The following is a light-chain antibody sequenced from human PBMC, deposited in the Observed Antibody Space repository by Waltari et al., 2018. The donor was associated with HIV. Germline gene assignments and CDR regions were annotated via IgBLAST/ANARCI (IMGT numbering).Light chain of an antibody. J-gene: IGLJ3*02. CDR3: QSYDNSLSGHWG. CDR2: GNT. Sequence: QSVLTQPPSLSGAPGQRVTIPCPGSSSNTGAGYDVHWYQQLPGTAPKLLIYGNTNRPSGVPDRFSASKSGTSASRAITGLQAEDEGTYYCQSYDNSLSGHWGFGGGTKLTVL. V-gene: IGLV1-40*01. CDR1: SSNTGAGYD.